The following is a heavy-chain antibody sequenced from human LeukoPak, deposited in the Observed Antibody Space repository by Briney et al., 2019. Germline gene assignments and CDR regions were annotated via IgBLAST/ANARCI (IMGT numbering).Heavy chain of an antibody. V-gene: IGHV3-23*01. CDR1: GFTFSSYA. D-gene: IGHD2-8*01. Sequence: PGGSLRLSCAGSGFTFSSYAMAWVRQTPEKGLEWVAIISSSDGGTYYIDSVKGRFTISRDNSKNMLNLQMNSLRAEDTAVYYCAKGPLGSCNGATCYPLDYWGQGTLVTVSS. CDR3: AKGPLGSCNGATCYPLDY. J-gene: IGHJ4*02. CDR2: ISSSDGGT.